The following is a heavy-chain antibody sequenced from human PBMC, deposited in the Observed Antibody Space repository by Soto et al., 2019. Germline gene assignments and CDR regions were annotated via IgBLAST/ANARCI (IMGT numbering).Heavy chain of an antibody. CDR1: GFTFSSYG. CDR3: AKDHAMYSSSWYYFDY. J-gene: IGHJ4*02. D-gene: IGHD6-13*01. Sequence: SLRLSCAASGFTFSSYGMHWVRQAPGKGLEWVAVISYDGSNKYYADSVKGRFTISRDNSKNTLYLQMNSLRAEDTAVYYCAKDHAMYSSSWYYFDYWGQGTLVTVSS. V-gene: IGHV3-30*18. CDR2: ISYDGSNK.